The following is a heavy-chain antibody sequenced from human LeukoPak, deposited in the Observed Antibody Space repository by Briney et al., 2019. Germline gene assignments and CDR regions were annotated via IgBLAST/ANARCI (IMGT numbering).Heavy chain of an antibody. CDR3: ARGLGGNYYDSSGFDY. J-gene: IGHJ4*02. CDR1: GGSISSYY. V-gene: IGHV4-59*01. CDR2: IYYSGST. Sequence: SETLSLTCTVSGGSISSYYWSWIRQSPGKGLEWIGYIYYSGSTNYNPSLKSRVTISVDTSKNQFSLKLSSVTAADTAVYYCARGLGGNYYDSSGFDYWGQGTLVTVSS. D-gene: IGHD3-22*01.